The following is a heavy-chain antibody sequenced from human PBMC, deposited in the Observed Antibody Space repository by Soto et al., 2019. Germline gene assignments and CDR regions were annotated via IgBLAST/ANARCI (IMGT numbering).Heavy chain of an antibody. CDR3: ARDSATYVDIVATIHRSYYFDY. Sequence: PGVSLRLSCAASGFTFSSYGMNWVRQAPGKGLEWVSYISSSSSTIYYADSVKGRFTISRDNAKNSLYLQMNSLRAEDTAVYYCARDSATYVDIVATIHRSYYFDYWGQGT. J-gene: IGHJ4*02. CDR1: GFTFSSYG. D-gene: IGHD5-12*01. CDR2: ISSSSSTI. V-gene: IGHV3-48*01.